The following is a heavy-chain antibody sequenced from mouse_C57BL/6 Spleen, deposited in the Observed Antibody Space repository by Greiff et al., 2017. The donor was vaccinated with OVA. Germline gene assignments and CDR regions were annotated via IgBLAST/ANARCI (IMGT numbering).Heavy chain of an antibody. CDR2: IYPSDSET. J-gene: IGHJ4*01. CDR3: ARSGYSPYYYAMDY. V-gene: IGHV1-61*01. CDR1: GYTFTSYW. D-gene: IGHD2-12*01. Sequence: QVHVKQPGAELVRPGSSVKLSCKASGYTFTSYWMDWVKQRPGQGLEWIGNIYPSDSETHYNQKFKDKATLTVDKSSSAAYMQLSSLTSEDSAVYYCARSGYSPYYYAMDYWGQGTSVTVSS.